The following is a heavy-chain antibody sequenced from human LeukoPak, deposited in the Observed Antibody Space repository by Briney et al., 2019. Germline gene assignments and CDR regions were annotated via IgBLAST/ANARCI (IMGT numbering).Heavy chain of an antibody. Sequence: GGSLRLSCAASGFTFSDYYMSWIRQAPGEGLEWVSYISSSGSTIYYADSVKGRFTISRDNAKNSLYLQMNSLRAEDTAVYYCARGRLKTGIAAAGTFDFDYWGQGTLVTVSS. CDR1: GFTFSDYY. D-gene: IGHD6-13*01. CDR3: ARGRLKTGIAAAGTFDFDY. V-gene: IGHV3-11*04. CDR2: ISSSGSTI. J-gene: IGHJ4*02.